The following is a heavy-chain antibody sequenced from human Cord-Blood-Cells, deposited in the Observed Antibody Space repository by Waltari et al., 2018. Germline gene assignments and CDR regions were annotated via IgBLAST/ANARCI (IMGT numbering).Heavy chain of an antibody. CDR1: GYTFTSYD. CDR2: MNPNSGNT. CDR3: ARSPYDILTGYYRFFDY. D-gene: IGHD3-9*01. J-gene: IGHJ4*02. V-gene: IGHV1-8*03. Sequence: QVQLVQSGAEVKKPGASVKVSCKASGYTFTSYDINWVRQATGQGLEWMGWMNPNSGNTGYAQKFQGRVTITRNTSISTAYMELSSLRSEDTAVYYCARSPYDILTGYYRFFDYWGQGTLVTVSS.